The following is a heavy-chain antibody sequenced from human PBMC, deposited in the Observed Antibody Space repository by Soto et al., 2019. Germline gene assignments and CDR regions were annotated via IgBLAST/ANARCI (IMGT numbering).Heavy chain of an antibody. V-gene: IGHV4-31*03. CDR1: GASFARGGYF. Sequence: QVQLQESGPGLVKPSQTLSLTCTVSGASFARGGYFWSWIRQHPGKGLEWIGYSYYSGSTYYNPSLKSRVTISVDTSKNQFSLKLSSVTAADPAVYYCARDNSRGGDCFFDSWGQGTLVTVSS. CDR3: ARDNSRGGDCFFDS. J-gene: IGHJ4*02. CDR2: SYYSGST. D-gene: IGHD2-21*02.